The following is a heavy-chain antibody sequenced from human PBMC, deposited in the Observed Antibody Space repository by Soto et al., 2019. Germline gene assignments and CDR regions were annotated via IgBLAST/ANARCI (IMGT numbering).Heavy chain of an antibody. V-gene: IGHV3-48*01. CDR3: ARGRGGYYPPGY. J-gene: IGHJ4*02. CDR2: ITSGGNTI. CDR1: GFTFSSYS. D-gene: IGHD1-26*01. Sequence: EVQLVESGGGLVQPGGSLRLSCAASGFTFSSYSMNWVRQAPGKGLEWVSHITSGGNTIFYADSVKGRFTISRDNVKKSLYLQMNSLRAEDTAVYYCARGRGGYYPPGYWGQGTLVTVSS.